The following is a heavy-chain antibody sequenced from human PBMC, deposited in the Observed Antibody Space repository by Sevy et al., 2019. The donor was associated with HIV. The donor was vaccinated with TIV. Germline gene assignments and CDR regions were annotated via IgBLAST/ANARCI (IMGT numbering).Heavy chain of an antibody. CDR1: GYTFIGFY. CDR3: ARRGIVKGFAS. Sequence: ASVKVSCKASGYTFIGFYIHWVRQAPGQGLEWMGWINPNSGDTDYAQKFQGRVTMTRDTSATTAYMELNRLRSDDTAVYFCARRGIVKGFASWGRGTLVTVSS. CDR2: INPNSGDT. D-gene: IGHD2-15*01. J-gene: IGHJ4*02. V-gene: IGHV1-2*02.